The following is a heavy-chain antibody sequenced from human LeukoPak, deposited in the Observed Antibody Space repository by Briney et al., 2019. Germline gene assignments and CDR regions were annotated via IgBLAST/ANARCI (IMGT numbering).Heavy chain of an antibody. CDR3: ASLGYDFWSGYYDDAAFDY. CDR1: GFTFSSYA. J-gene: IGHJ4*02. Sequence: GGSLRLSCAASGFTFSSYAMHWVRQAPGKGLEYVSAISSNGGSTYYANSVKGRFTISRDNSKNTLYLQMGSLRAEDMAVYYCASLGYDFWSGYYDDAAFDYWGQGTLVTVSS. CDR2: ISSNGGST. V-gene: IGHV3-64*01. D-gene: IGHD3-3*01.